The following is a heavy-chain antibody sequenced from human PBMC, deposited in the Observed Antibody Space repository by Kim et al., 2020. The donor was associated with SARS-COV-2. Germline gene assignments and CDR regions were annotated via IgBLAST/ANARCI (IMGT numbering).Heavy chain of an antibody. CDR1: GYTFTSYG. CDR3: ARWRSGSYSSSWYGKAYYYYYYGMDV. Sequence: ASVKVSCKASGYTFTSYGISWVRQAPGQGLEWMGWISAYNGNTNYAQKLQGRVTMTTDTSTSTAYMELRSLRSDDTAVYYCARWRSGSYSSSWYGKAYYYYYYGMDVWGQGTTVTVSS. V-gene: IGHV1-18*04. D-gene: IGHD6-13*01. CDR2: ISAYNGNT. J-gene: IGHJ6*02.